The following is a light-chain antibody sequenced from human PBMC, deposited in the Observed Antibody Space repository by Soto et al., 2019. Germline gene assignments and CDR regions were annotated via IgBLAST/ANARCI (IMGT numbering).Light chain of an antibody. Sequence: DIQMTQSPSTLAASVGDRVTITCRASQNINRWLAGYQQKPGKAPKVLIYDASSLESGVPSRFSGSGSGTEFTRTITSLQPDDFATYYCQQYDGYFGPGTKVDFK. V-gene: IGKV1-5*01. CDR2: DAS. CDR3: QQYDGY. J-gene: IGKJ3*01. CDR1: QNINRW.